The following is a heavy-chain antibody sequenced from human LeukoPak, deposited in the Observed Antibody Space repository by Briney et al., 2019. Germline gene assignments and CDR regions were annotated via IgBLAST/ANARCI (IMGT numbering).Heavy chain of an antibody. D-gene: IGHD2-21*02. J-gene: IGHJ6*02. CDR1: GGSISGSH. CDR2: IHYTGST. V-gene: IGHV4-59*01. CDR3: ARTGGDCSSGLCYYAMDV. Sequence: SETLSLTCFVSGGSISGSHRSWIRQPPGKGLEWIGYIHYTGSTDYNPSLRSRVTLSIDMSKNQFSLRLSSMTAADTAVYYCARTGGDCSSGLCYYAMDVWGQGTTVTVS.